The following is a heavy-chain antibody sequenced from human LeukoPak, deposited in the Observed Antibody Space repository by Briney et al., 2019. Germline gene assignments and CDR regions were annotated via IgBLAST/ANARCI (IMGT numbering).Heavy chain of an antibody. Sequence: GESLKISCKGSGCISTSYWIGWWSQVPGKGLEWMGIIYPGDSDTRYGPSFQGQVTISADKSISTAYLQWSSLKASDTAMYYCARQTGVYSSGQGWRDLWGQGTLVTVSS. CDR1: GCISTSYW. CDR2: IYPGDSDT. CDR3: ARQTGVYSSGQGWRDL. J-gene: IGHJ5*02. V-gene: IGHV5-51*01. D-gene: IGHD3-10*01.